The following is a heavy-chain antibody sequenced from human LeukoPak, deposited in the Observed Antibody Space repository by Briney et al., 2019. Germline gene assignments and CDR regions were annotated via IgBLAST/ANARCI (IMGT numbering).Heavy chain of an antibody. CDR2: IYYSGST. J-gene: IGHJ5*02. D-gene: IGHD4-17*01. Sequence: SETLSLTCTVSGGSISSGDYYWSWIRQPPGKGLEWIGYIYYSGSTYYNPSLKSRVTISVDRSKNQFSLKLSSVTAADTAVYYCARDSTTVTTLGWFDPWGQGTLVTVSS. V-gene: IGHV4-30-4*01. CDR1: GGSISSGDYY. CDR3: ARDSTTVTTLGWFDP.